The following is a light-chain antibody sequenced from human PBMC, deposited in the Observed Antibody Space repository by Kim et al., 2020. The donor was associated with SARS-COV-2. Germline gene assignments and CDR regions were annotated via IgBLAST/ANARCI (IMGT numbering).Light chain of an antibody. CDR2: RNT. Sequence: GQRVTISCSGSTSNSGSKSVNWYQQLPGSAPKFLFYRNTKRPSGVPDRFSGSESGTSASLSISGLRSENEADYYCGAWDDSLSAVVFGGGTRLTVL. CDR1: TSNSGSKS. J-gene: IGLJ2*01. V-gene: IGLV1-47*01. CDR3: GAWDDSLSAVV.